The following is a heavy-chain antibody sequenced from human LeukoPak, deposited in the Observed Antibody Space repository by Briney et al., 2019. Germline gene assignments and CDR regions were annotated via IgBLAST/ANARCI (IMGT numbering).Heavy chain of an antibody. CDR2: IYYSGST. V-gene: IGHV4-30-4*01. D-gene: IGHD4-17*01. Sequence: ASQTLSLTCTVSGGSISSGDYYWSWIRQPPGKGLEWIGYIYYSGSTYYNPSLKSRVTISVDTSKNQFSLKLSSVTAADTAVYYCARVSRDYGDSFGWSDPWGQGTLVTVSS. CDR1: GGSISSGDYY. J-gene: IGHJ5*02. CDR3: ARVSRDYGDSFGWSDP.